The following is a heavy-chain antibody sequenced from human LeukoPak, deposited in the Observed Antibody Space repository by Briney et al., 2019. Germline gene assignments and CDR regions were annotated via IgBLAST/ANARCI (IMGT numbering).Heavy chain of an antibody. Sequence: ASVKVSCKVSGYTLTELSMHWVRQAPGKGLEWMGGFDPEDGETIYAQKFQSRVTMTEDTSTDTAYMELSSLRSEDTAVYYCATMKVEYQLFPFDYWGQGTLVTVSS. D-gene: IGHD2-2*01. J-gene: IGHJ4*02. CDR2: FDPEDGET. V-gene: IGHV1-24*01. CDR3: ATMKVEYQLFPFDY. CDR1: GYTLTELS.